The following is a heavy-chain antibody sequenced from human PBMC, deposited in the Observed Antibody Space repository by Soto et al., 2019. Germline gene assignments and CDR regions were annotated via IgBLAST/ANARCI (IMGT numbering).Heavy chain of an antibody. Sequence: EVQLLESGGGLVQPGGSLRLSCAVSGFTFSSFAMSWARQAPGKGLEWVSAISGSGGTTHYAGSVQGRFTISRDNSRNTLSLQMNSLRAEDTAIYFCARVPGYNLGWVDLDYWGQGTRVTVSS. CDR3: ARVPGYNLGWVDLDY. CDR1: GFTFSSFA. CDR2: ISGSGGTT. J-gene: IGHJ4*02. V-gene: IGHV3-23*01. D-gene: IGHD6-19*01.